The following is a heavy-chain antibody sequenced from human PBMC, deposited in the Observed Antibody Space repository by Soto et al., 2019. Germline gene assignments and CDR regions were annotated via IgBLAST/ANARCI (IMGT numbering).Heavy chain of an antibody. CDR1: GFTFSSYG. D-gene: IGHD4-17*01. CDR2: IWYDGSNK. Sequence: PGGSLRLSCAASGFTFSSYGMHWVRQAPGKGLEWVAVIWYDGSNKYYADSVKGRFTISRDNSKNTLYLQMNSLRAEDTAVYYCARVSYGGNSVYFSGYFQHWGQGTLVTVSS. CDR3: ARVSYGGNSVYFSGYFQH. V-gene: IGHV3-33*01. J-gene: IGHJ1*01.